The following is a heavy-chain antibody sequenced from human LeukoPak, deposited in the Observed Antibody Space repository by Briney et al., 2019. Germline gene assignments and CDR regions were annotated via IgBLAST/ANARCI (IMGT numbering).Heavy chain of an antibody. CDR1: GGSISRSSYY. Sequence: PSETLSLTCTVSGGSISRSSYYWGWIRQPPGKGLEWIGSIYYSGSTYYNPSLKSRVTISVDTSKSQFSLKLSSVTAADTAMYYCVKDSRDWRYSSSSKVTNHYYYMDVWGKGTTVTVSS. CDR3: VKDSRDWRYSSSSKVTNHYYYMDV. V-gene: IGHV4-39*07. CDR2: IYYSGST. D-gene: IGHD5-18*01. J-gene: IGHJ6*03.